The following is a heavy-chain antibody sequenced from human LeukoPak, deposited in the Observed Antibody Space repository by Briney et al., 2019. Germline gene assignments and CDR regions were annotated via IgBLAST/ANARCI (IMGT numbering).Heavy chain of an antibody. V-gene: IGHV4-59*08. CDR2: MYYSGST. J-gene: IGHJ6*03. Sequence: SETLSLTCTVSGESISGFYWNWIRQPPGKGLEWIGYMYYSGSTDYNPSLKGRVTISIDTSKNQFSLKLSSVTAADTAVYYCARWSGSVTARNYYYYMDVWGEGTTVTVSS. CDR3: ARWSGSVTARNYYYYMDV. CDR1: GESISGFY. D-gene: IGHD6-6*01.